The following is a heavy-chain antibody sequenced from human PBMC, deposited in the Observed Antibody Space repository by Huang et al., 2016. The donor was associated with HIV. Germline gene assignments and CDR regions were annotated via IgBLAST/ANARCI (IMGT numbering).Heavy chain of an antibody. V-gene: IGHV5-51*03. CDR3: ARSVVGSQANWFDP. J-gene: IGHJ5*02. CDR2: IYPGDSQT. Sequence: EVRLVQSGADVKKPGESLKISCNISGYIFTNYWIGWVRQMPGKGLEWMCFIYPGDSQTRYNPSFQGHVTCSVDKSINTAYLQWRSLRSSDSAMYYCARSVVGSQANWFDPWGQGTLVTVSS. CDR1: GYIFTNYW. D-gene: IGHD1-26*01.